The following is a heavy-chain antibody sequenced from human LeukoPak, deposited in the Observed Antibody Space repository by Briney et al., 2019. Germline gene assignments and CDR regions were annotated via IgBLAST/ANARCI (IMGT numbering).Heavy chain of an antibody. V-gene: IGHV3-48*01. J-gene: IGHJ3*02. Sequence: GGSLRLSCAASGFTFSSYSMNWVRQAPGKGLEWVSNISSSSSIIYYADSVKGRFTISRDNAKNSLYLQMNSPRAEDTAVYYCAADDYDAFDIWGQGTMVTVSS. CDR2: ISSSSSII. CDR3: AADDYDAFDI. D-gene: IGHD1-1*01. CDR1: GFTFSSYS.